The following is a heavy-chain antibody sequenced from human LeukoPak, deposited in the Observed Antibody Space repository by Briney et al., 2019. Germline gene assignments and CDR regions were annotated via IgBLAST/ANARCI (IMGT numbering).Heavy chain of an antibody. J-gene: IGHJ4*02. Sequence: GGSLRLSCAASGFTFSSYSMSWFRQAPGKGLEWVGFIRSRAYGGTTEYAASVKGRFTISRDDSKSIAYLQMNSLKTEDTAVYYCTRRKYGPTNHFDYWGQGTLVTVSS. D-gene: IGHD1-26*01. CDR3: TRRKYGPTNHFDY. CDR2: IRSRAYGGTT. V-gene: IGHV3-49*03. CDR1: GFTFSSYS.